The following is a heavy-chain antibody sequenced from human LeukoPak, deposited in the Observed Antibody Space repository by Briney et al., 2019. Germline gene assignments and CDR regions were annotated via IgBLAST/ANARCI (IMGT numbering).Heavy chain of an antibody. Sequence: SETLSLTCTVPGGSISSYYWSWIRQPPGKGLEWIGYIYYSGSTNYNPSLKSRVTISVDTSKNQFSLKLSSVTAADTAVYYCARHDYGDYVDYWGQGTLVTVSS. CDR1: GGSISSYY. J-gene: IGHJ4*02. D-gene: IGHD4/OR15-4a*01. CDR2: IYYSGST. CDR3: ARHDYGDYVDY. V-gene: IGHV4-59*08.